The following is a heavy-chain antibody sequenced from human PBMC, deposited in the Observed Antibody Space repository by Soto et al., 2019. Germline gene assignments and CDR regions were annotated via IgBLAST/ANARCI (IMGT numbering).Heavy chain of an antibody. CDR3: ARVLGLLDPSVPGQGYFGY. CDR1: GYTFTSYG. J-gene: IGHJ4*02. D-gene: IGHD3-10*01. V-gene: IGHV1-18*01. Sequence: WASVKVYCKASGYTFTSYGISWVRQAPGQGLEWMGWISAYNGNTNYAQKLQGRVTMTTDTSTSTAYMELRSLRSDDTAVYYCARVLGLLDPSVPGQGYFGYRAQGTLVTVSS. CDR2: ISAYNGNT.